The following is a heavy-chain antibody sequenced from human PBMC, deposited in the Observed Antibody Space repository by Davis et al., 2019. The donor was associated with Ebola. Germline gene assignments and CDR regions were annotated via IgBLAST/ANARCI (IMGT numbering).Heavy chain of an antibody. Sequence: PGGSLRLSFTVPGGSISSDGSYYWVWVRQPPGKGLDWIGSINYSGKTYYDSTLKSRVTMSVDTSKNQCSLKLLSVTAADTAVYFCARLIVGTGGNYFDHWGQGSLVHVSS. D-gene: IGHD1-26*01. J-gene: IGHJ4*02. V-gene: IGHV4-39*01. CDR2: INYSGKT. CDR1: GGSISSDGSYY. CDR3: ARLIVGTGGNYFDH.